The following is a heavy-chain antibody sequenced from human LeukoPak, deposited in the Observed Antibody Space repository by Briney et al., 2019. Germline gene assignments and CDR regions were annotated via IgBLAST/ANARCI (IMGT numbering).Heavy chain of an antibody. J-gene: IGHJ4*02. CDR3: AREEGRGSPFDY. V-gene: IGHV3-7*03. Sequence: GGSLGLPCAASGFTFSNYWMSWVRQAPGKGLEWVANIKQDGSEKYYVDSVKGRFTISRDNAKNSLYLQMNSLRAEDTAVYYCAREEGRGSPFDYWGQGTLVTVSS. CDR2: IKQDGSEK. CDR1: GFTFSNYW. D-gene: IGHD2-15*01.